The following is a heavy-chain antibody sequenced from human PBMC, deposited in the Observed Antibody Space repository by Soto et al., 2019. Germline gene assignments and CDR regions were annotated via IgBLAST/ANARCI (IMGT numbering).Heavy chain of an antibody. Sequence: QVQLVQSGAEVKKHGSSVKVYCKASGGTFSSYTISWVRQAPGQGLEWMGRIIPFLGIANYAQKFQGRVTITADKSTSTAYMELSSLRSEETAVYYCSRDVTPSGWGQGTMVTVS. CDR2: IIPFLGIA. CDR3: SRDVTPSG. V-gene: IGHV1-69*08. J-gene: IGHJ3*01. CDR1: GGTFSSYT. D-gene: IGHD3-10*01.